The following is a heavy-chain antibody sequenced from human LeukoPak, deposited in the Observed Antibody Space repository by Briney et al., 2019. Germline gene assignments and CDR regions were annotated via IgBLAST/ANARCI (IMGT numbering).Heavy chain of an antibody. CDR1: RGSFSGYY. CDR2: INHSGST. V-gene: IGHV4-34*01. J-gene: IGHJ4*02. CDR3: TRGFGNY. Sequence: PSETLSLTCAVSRGSFSGYYWNWFRQPPGKGLEWIGEINHSGSTNYNPSLESRVTISVDTSKNQLSLKLSFVTAADTAVYYCTRGFGNYWGQGTLVTVSS. D-gene: IGHD3-10*01.